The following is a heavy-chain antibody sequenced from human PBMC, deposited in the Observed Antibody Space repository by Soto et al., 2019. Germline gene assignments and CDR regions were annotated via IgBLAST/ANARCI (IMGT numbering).Heavy chain of an antibody. CDR3: ARDRYYYDSSGPHDAFDI. CDR1: GGTFSSYA. CDR2: IIPIFGSA. D-gene: IGHD3-22*01. Sequence: QVQLVQSGAEVKKPGSPVKVSCKASGGTFSSYAISWVRQAPGQGLEWMGGIIPIFGSANYAQKFQGRVTITADKSTSTAYMELSSLRSEDTAVYYCARDRYYYDSSGPHDAFDIWGQGTMVTVSS. J-gene: IGHJ3*02. V-gene: IGHV1-69*06.